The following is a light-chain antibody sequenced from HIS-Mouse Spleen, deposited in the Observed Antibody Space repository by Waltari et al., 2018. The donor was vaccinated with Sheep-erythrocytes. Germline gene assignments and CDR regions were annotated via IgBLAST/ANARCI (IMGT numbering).Light chain of an antibody. CDR2: DVS. CDR1: SSVVGGYNY. J-gene: IGLJ1*01. Sequence: QSALTHPRSVSGSPGQSVTISCTGTSSVVGGYNYVSGYQQHPGKAPKLMIYDVSKRPSGVPDRFSGSKSGNTASLTISGLQAEDEADYCCCSYAGSYNHVFATGTKVTVL. V-gene: IGLV2-11*01. CDR3: CSYAGSYNHV.